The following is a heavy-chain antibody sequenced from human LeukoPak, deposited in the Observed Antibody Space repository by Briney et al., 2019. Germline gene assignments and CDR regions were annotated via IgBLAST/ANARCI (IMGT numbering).Heavy chain of an antibody. J-gene: IGHJ3*02. CDR2: SYYIEST. CDR1: GGSINHYY. Sequence: SETLSLTCTVSGGSINHYYWSWIRQPPGKGLEWIGYSYYIESTNYNPSLKSRVTISVDTSKNQFSLKLSSVTAADTAVYYCVRRFYDYVWESYRPGDAFDIWGQGTMVTVSS. V-gene: IGHV4-59*08. D-gene: IGHD3-16*02. CDR3: VRRFYDYVWESYRPGDAFDI.